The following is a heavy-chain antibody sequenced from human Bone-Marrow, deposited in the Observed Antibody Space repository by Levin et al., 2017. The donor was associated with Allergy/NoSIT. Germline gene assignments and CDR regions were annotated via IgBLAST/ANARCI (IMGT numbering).Heavy chain of an antibody. CDR2: ISYDGSKK. CDR3: AKEIGRDGSSWYYFDS. CDR1: GFIFSNYG. V-gene: IGHV3-30*18. J-gene: IGHJ4*02. D-gene: IGHD6-13*01. Sequence: GSLRLSCAASGFIFSNYGMHWVRQAPGKGLEWVTVISYDGSKKYYGDSVKGRFTISRDNSKNTFYLHMDSLRPEDTAMYYCAKEIGRDGSSWYYFDSWGQGTLVTVSS.